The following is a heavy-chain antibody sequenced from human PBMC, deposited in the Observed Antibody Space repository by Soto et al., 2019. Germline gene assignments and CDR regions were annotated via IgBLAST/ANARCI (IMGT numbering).Heavy chain of an antibody. CDR1: GYTFTSYY. D-gene: IGHD2-21*02. V-gene: IGHV1-46*01. CDR3: ASAYCGGDCYSPLDP. Sequence: ASVKLSCTASGYTFTSYYMHWVRQAPGQGLEWMGIINPSGGSTSYAQKFQGRVTMTRDTSTSTVYMELSSLRSEDTAVYYCASAYCGGDCYSPLDPWGQGTLVTVPQ. CDR2: INPSGGST. J-gene: IGHJ5*02.